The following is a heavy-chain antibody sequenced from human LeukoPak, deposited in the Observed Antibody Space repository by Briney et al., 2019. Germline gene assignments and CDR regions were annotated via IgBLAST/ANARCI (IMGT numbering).Heavy chain of an antibody. V-gene: IGHV1-2*02. CDR2: VNPNSGGT. CDR3: ARQKQQWLDGSDAFDI. J-gene: IGHJ3*02. Sequence: ASVKVSCKASGYTFTGYYMHWVRQAPGQGLEWMGWVNPNSGGTNYAQKFQGRVTMTRDTSISTAYMELSRLRSDDTAVYHCARQKQQWLDGSDAFDIWGQGTMVTVSS. CDR1: GYTFTGYY. D-gene: IGHD6-19*01.